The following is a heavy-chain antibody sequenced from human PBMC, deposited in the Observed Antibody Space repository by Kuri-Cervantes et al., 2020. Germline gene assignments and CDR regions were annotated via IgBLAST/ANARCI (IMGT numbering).Heavy chain of an antibody. CDR2: ISWNSGSI. Sequence: SLKISCAASGFTFDDYAMHWVRQAPGKGLEWVSGISWNSGSIGYADSVKGRFTISRDNSKNTLYLQMNSLRAEDTAVYYCARHSSTRARGGRIDYWGQGTLVTVSS. D-gene: IGHD2-2*01. J-gene: IGHJ4*02. CDR3: ARHSSTRARGGRIDY. V-gene: IGHV3-9*01. CDR1: GFTFDDYA.